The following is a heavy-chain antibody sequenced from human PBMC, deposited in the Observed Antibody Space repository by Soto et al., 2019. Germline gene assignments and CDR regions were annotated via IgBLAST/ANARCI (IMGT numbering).Heavy chain of an antibody. Sequence: GGSLRLSCAASGFTFSSYAMSWVRQAPGKGLEWVSAISGSGGSTYYADSVKGRFTISRDNSKNTLYLQMNSLRAEDTAVYYCAKDPCSGGSCYSLNWFDPWGQGTLVTVSS. V-gene: IGHV3-23*01. D-gene: IGHD2-15*01. CDR1: GFTFSSYA. CDR3: AKDPCSGGSCYSLNWFDP. J-gene: IGHJ5*02. CDR2: ISGSGGST.